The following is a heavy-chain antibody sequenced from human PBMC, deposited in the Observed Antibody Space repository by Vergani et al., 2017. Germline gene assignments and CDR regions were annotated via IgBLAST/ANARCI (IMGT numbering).Heavy chain of an antibody. CDR2: IDSDGSGT. D-gene: IGHD3-16*01. Sequence: EVQLVESGGGLVQPGGSLRLSCAASGFTFSNYWMHWVRQAPGKGLEWISQIDSDGSGTSYADSVKGRFTSFRDNTKNTLYLQMNSLRAEDTAVYYCVRDHIQLGDPWGQGTLVTVFS. CDR1: GFTFSNYW. J-gene: IGHJ5*02. CDR3: VRDHIQLGDP. V-gene: IGHV3-74*01.